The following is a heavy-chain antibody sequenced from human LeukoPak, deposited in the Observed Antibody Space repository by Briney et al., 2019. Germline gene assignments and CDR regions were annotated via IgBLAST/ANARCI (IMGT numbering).Heavy chain of an antibody. CDR1: GGTFSSYA. V-gene: IGHV1-69*13. CDR3: ARVDCSGGSCYLDY. J-gene: IGHJ4*02. Sequence: SVKVSCKASGGTFSSYAISWVRQAPGQGLELMGGIIPIFGTANYAQKFQGRVTITADESTSTAYMELSSLRSEDTAVYYCARVDCSGGSCYLDYWGQGTLVTVSS. CDR2: IIPIFGTA. D-gene: IGHD2-15*01.